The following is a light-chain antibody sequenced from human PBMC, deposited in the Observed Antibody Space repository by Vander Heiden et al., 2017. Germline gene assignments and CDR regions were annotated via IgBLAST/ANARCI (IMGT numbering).Light chain of an antibody. V-gene: IGLV1-44*01. J-gene: IGLJ3*02. CDR3: ASWDDSLNGVV. Sequence: QSVLTQPPSASGTPGQRVTISCSGRSSNIGDNTVNWYQQLPGTAPKVLICGNNQRPSGVPDRFAGSKSGTSASLAISGLQSEDEADYYCASWDDSLNGVVFGGGTKLTVI. CDR1: SSNIGDNT. CDR2: GNN.